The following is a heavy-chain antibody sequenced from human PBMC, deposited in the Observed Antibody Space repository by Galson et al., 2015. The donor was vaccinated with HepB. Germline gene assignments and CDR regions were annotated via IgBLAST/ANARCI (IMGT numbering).Heavy chain of an antibody. J-gene: IGHJ4*02. CDR3: VGGSGWQPDY. CDR2: IKQDGSEE. D-gene: IGHD3-16*01. CDR1: GFAFSRYS. V-gene: IGHV3-7*03. Sequence: SLRLSCAASGFAFSRYSMHWVRQAPGKGLEWVAIIKQDGSEEYYVDSVRGRFTISRDNAKNSLHLQMNSLRIEDTATYYCVGGSGWQPDYWGQGTQVAVSS.